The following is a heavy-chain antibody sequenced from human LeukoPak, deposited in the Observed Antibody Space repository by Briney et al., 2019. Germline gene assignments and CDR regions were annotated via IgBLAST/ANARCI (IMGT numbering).Heavy chain of an antibody. CDR1: GFNFSSYA. V-gene: IGHV3-64*01. J-gene: IGHJ5*02. D-gene: IGHD2-2*01. Sequence: PGGSLRLSCAASGFNFSSYAMHWVRQAPGKGLEYVSAISSNGGSTYYANSVKGRFTISRDNSKNTLYLQMGSLRAEDMAVYYCAREVRGHQGWFDPWGQGTLVTVSS. CDR3: AREVRGHQGWFDP. CDR2: ISSNGGST.